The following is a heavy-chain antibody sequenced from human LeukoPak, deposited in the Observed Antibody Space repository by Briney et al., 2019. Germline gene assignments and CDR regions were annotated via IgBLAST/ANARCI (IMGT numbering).Heavy chain of an antibody. J-gene: IGHJ4*02. CDR2: ISYDGSNK. Sequence: GGSLRLSCAASGFTFSSYGMHWVRQAPGKGLEWVAVISYDGSNKYYADSVKGRFTISRDNSKNTLYLQMNSLRAEDTAVYYCAKAHSGHWGQGTLVTVSS. CDR1: GFTFSSYG. V-gene: IGHV3-30*18. D-gene: IGHD2-21*01. CDR3: AKAHSGH.